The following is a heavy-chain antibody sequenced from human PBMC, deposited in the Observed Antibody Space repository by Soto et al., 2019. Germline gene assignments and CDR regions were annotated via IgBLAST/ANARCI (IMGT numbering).Heavy chain of an antibody. Sequence: QVQLVESGGGVVQPGSSLRLLCAASGFTFSEHGMHWVRQAPGKGLEWLAVIVRDGTEQHYADSVKDRFTISRDNSKNTLYLQMNSLRVDDTGVYYCARDAVYPDNGFEYWGQGTLLTVSS. CDR3: ARDAVYPDNGFEY. V-gene: IGHV3-33*01. D-gene: IGHD1-20*01. J-gene: IGHJ4*02. CDR2: IVRDGTEQ. CDR1: GFTFSEHG.